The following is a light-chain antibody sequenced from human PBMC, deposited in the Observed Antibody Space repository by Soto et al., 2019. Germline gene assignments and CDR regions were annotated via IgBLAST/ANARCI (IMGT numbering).Light chain of an antibody. J-gene: IGLJ1*01. Sequence: QSVLTQPASVSGSPGQSITISCTGTSSDVGTYNLVSWYQQHPGKAPQLMLFEVSKRPSGFSNRFSGSKSGNTASLTISGLKAEDEADYYCCSYAGSSTYVFGTGTKVTXL. V-gene: IGLV2-23*02. CDR2: EVS. CDR1: SSDVGTYNL. CDR3: CSYAGSSTYV.